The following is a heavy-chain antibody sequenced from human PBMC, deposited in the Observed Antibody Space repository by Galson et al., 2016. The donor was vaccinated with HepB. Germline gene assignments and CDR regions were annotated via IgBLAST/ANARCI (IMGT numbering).Heavy chain of an antibody. Sequence: SLRLSCAAPGFTFSSYGMHWVRQAPGKGLEWVAVISYDGSDKYYADSVKGRFTISRDNSKNALYLQMNSLRPEDTAGYYCAKDRRYYDSSGYFWEGYYYDGMDVWGQGTTVTVSS. CDR3: AKDRRYYDSSGYFWEGYYYDGMDV. D-gene: IGHD3-22*01. J-gene: IGHJ6*02. CDR1: GFTFSSYG. V-gene: IGHV3-30*18. CDR2: ISYDGSDK.